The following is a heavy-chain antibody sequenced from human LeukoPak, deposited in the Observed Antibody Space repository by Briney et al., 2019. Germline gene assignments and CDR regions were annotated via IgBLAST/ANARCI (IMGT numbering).Heavy chain of an antibody. CDR2: INPNSGDT. J-gene: IGHJ4*02. CDR3: AGYSSSTLFDY. D-gene: IGHD6-13*01. CDR1: GYTFTGYY. Sequence: ASVKVSCKASGYTFTGYYMHWVRQAPGQGLEWMGWINPNSGDTNYAQKFQGRVTMTRDTSISTAYMELSRLRSADTAVYYCAGYSSSTLFDYWGQGTLVTVSS. V-gene: IGHV1-2*02.